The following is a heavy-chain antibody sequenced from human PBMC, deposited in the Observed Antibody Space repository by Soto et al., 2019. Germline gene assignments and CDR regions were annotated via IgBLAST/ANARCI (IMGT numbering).Heavy chain of an antibody. D-gene: IGHD2-21*02. CDR1: GYTFTSYG. CDR3: ARVALYEVVVTARYQDYYYYGMDV. V-gene: IGHV1-18*01. Sequence: QVQLVQSGAEVKKPGASVKVSCKASGYTFTSYGISWVRQAPGQGLEWMGWISAYNGNTNYAQKLQGRVTMTTDTSTSTAYMELRSLRSDDTAVYYCARVALYEVVVTARYQDYYYYGMDVWGQGTTVTVSS. CDR2: ISAYNGNT. J-gene: IGHJ6*02.